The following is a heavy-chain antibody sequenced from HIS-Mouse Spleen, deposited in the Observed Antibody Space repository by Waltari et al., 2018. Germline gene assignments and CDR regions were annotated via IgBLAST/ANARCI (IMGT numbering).Heavy chain of an antibody. V-gene: IGHV4-39*07. CDR3: AREIPYSSSWYDWYFDL. J-gene: IGHJ2*01. CDR1: CVSISSIRYY. CDR2: IYYSGST. Sequence: QLQLQESGPGLVKPAETLSLTCPVSCVSISSIRYYWGGIRPPPGKGLEWIGSIYYSGSTYYNPSLKSRVTISVDTSKNQFSLKLSSVTAADTAVYYCAREIPYSSSWYDWYFDLWGRGTLVTVSS. D-gene: IGHD6-13*01.